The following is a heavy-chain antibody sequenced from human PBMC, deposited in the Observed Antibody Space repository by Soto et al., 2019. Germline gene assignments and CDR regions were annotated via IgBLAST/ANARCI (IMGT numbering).Heavy chain of an antibody. V-gene: IGHV3-33*01. Sequence: QVQLVESGGGVVQPGRSLRLSCEASGYTFSSYGMHWVRQAPGKGLEWVAVIWYDGSNKYYADSVKGRFTISRDNSKNTLYLQMNSLRAEDTAVYYCARAFDRRWLQLSGYWGQGTLVTVSS. J-gene: IGHJ4*02. CDR2: IWYDGSNK. CDR3: ARAFDRRWLQLSGY. CDR1: GYTFSSYG. D-gene: IGHD5-12*01.